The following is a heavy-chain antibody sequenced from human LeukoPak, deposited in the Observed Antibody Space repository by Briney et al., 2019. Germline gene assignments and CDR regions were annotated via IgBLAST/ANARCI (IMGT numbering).Heavy chain of an antibody. D-gene: IGHD3-22*01. V-gene: IGHV1-8*01. CDR1: GYTFTSYD. J-gene: IGHJ4*02. CDR3: ARVKGDSSGYYFGY. Sequence: ASVKVSCKASGYTFTSYDINWVRQATGQGLEWMGWMNPNSGNTGYAQKFQGRVTMTRNTSISTAYMELSSLRSEGTAVYYCARVKGDSSGYYFGYRGQGTLVTVSS. CDR2: MNPNSGNT.